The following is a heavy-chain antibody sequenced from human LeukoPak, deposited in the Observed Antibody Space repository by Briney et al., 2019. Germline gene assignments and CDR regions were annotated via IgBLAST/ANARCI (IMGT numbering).Heavy chain of an antibody. V-gene: IGHV1-18*01. CDR2: ISAYNGNT. CDR3: ATVRTLSPPHYGMDV. Sequence: ASVKVSCKASGYTFTSYGISWVRQAPGQGLEWMGWISAYNGNTNYAHKLQGRVTMTTDTSTSTAYMELRSLRSDDTAVYYCATVRTLSPPHYGMDVWGQGTTVTVSS. CDR1: GYTFTSYG. D-gene: IGHD2/OR15-2a*01. J-gene: IGHJ6*02.